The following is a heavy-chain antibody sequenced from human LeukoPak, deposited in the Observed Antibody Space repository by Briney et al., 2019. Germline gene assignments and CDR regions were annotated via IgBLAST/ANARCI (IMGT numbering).Heavy chain of an antibody. J-gene: IGHJ4*02. D-gene: IGHD6-19*01. CDR2: INPSGGST. Sequence: ASVKVSCKASGYTFTSYYMHWVRQAPGQGLEWMGIINPSGGSTSYAQKFQGRVTMTRDTSTSTVYMELSSLRSEDTAVYYCARFPTGYSSGWSREAFDYWGQGTLVTVSS. CDR3: ARFPTGYSSGWSREAFDY. CDR1: GYTFTSYY. V-gene: IGHV1-46*01.